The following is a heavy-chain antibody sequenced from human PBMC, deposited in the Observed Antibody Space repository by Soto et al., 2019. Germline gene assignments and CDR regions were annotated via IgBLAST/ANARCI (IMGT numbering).Heavy chain of an antibody. V-gene: IGHV4-39*02. CDR3: SRRAPEGFDP. Sequence: SETLSLTCTVSGGTIRSSNYYWAWIRQPPGKGLEWIGSIDYSGSTYYNPSLKSRVTISVDTSKNHFSLKLGSVAAADTALYYCSRRAPEGFDPWGQGTLVTVSS. CDR2: IDYSGST. J-gene: IGHJ5*02. CDR1: GGTIRSSNYY.